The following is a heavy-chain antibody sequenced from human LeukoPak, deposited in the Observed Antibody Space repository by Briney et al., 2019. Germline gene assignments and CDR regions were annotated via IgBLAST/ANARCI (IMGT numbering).Heavy chain of an antibody. Sequence: GGSLRLSCAASGFTFSSYWMSWVRQAPGKGLEWVANIKQDGSEKYYLDSVKGRFTISRDNAKNSLYLQMNSLRAEDTAVYYCARLDYYDILTGYSLWGQGTLVTVSS. J-gene: IGHJ4*02. CDR1: GFTFSSYW. V-gene: IGHV3-7*01. CDR2: IKQDGSEK. D-gene: IGHD3-9*01. CDR3: ARLDYYDILTGYSL.